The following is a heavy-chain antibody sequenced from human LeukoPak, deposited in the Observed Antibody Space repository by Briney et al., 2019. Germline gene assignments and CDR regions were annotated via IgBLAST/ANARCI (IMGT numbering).Heavy chain of an antibody. V-gene: IGHV3-23*01. Sequence: GGSLRLSCAASGFTFTTFAMNWVRQAPGKGPEWVSGISGSGESTYYADSVKGRFTISRDNSKNTVFLQMNSLRAADTAVYSCARGKRGVYYYYGMDVWGKGTTVTVSS. CDR2: ISGSGEST. D-gene: IGHD3-10*01. J-gene: IGHJ6*04. CDR1: GFTFTTFA. CDR3: ARGKRGVYYYYGMDV.